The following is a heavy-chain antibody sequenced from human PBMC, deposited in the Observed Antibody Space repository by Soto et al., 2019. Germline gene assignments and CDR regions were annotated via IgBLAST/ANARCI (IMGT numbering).Heavy chain of an antibody. V-gene: IGHV3-30*18. Sequence: GGSLRLSCAASGFTFSSYGMHWVRQAPGKGLEWVAVISYDGSNKYYADSVKGRFTISRDNSKNTLYLQMNSLRAEDTAVYYCAKSDEDYDSGPHFDYWGQGT. D-gene: IGHD5-12*01. CDR1: GFTFSSYG. CDR3: AKSDEDYDSGPHFDY. J-gene: IGHJ4*02. CDR2: ISYDGSNK.